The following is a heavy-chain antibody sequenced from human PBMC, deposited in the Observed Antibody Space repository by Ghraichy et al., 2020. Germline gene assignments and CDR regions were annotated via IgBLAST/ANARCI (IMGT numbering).Heavy chain of an antibody. D-gene: IGHD5-18*01. CDR1: GGSIRSHF. CDR3: ARRGRVYSLYSSGWHV. CDR2: IYYTGTT. V-gene: IGHV4-59*08. Sequence: SETLSLTCTVSGGSIRSHFWSWIRQPPGKGLEWIGYIYYTGTTNYNPSLRSRASISLDTSKNQFSLSLTSVTAADTAVYYCARRGRVYSLYSSGWHVWGPWSNVIVS. J-gene: IGHJ6*02.